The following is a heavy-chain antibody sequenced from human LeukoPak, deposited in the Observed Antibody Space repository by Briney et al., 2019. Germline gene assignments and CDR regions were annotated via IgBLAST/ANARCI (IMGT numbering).Heavy chain of an antibody. D-gene: IGHD2-21*02. V-gene: IGHV3-30*04. CDR1: GFTLSNYA. J-gene: IGHJ4*02. Sequence: PGRSLTLSCVASGFTLSNYAMHWVRQAPGKGLEWVAVISKEDTDKFYADSVKGRFTLSRDKSKNTLYLQMNSLRPEDTAVYYCARDSVHIVVVTAQRVRDGATRLEYWGQGTLVTVSS. CDR2: ISKEDTDK. CDR3: ARDSVHIVVVTAQRVRDGATRLEY.